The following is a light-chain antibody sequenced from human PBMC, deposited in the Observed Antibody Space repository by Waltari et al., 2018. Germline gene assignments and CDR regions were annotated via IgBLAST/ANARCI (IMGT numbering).Light chain of an antibody. Sequence: EIVLTQSPATLSVSPGERATLSCWASQSIRRTLAWYQQKPGPAPRLLIYDASTRATGIPVRFSGSGSGTYFTLTISSLQSEDFAVYYCQQYTNWPLTFGGGTKVEI. CDR1: QSIRRT. CDR2: DAS. V-gene: IGKV3D-15*01. J-gene: IGKJ4*01. CDR3: QQYTNWPLT.